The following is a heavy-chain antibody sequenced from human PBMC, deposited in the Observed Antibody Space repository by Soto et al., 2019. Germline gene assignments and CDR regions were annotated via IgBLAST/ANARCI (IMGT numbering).Heavy chain of an antibody. CDR3: ARDHYYGDYFDY. CDR1: GGSISSSSYY. V-gene: IGHV4-61*01. D-gene: IGHD4-17*01. J-gene: IGHJ4*02. Sequence: SETLSLTCTVSGGSISSSSYYWGWIRQPPGKGLEWIGYIYYSGSTNYNPSLKSRVTISVDTSKNQFSLKLSSVTAADTAVYYCARDHYYGDYFDYWGQGTLVTVS. CDR2: IYYSGST.